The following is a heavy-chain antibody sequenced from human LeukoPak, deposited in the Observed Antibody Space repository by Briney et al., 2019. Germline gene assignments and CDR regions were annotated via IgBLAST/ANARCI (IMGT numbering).Heavy chain of an antibody. CDR1: GFTFNDYQ. V-gene: IGHV3-11*01. D-gene: IGHD3-3*01. CDR2: VSSSGTTI. Sequence: PGGSLRLSCAASGFTFNDYQMSWIRQAPGKGLEWVSYVSSSGTTIYYADSVKGRFTISRDNAKNSVSLQMNSLRAEDTAVYYCARIFNLFSSKDGMDVWGQGTTVTVSS. J-gene: IGHJ6*02. CDR3: ARIFNLFSSKDGMDV.